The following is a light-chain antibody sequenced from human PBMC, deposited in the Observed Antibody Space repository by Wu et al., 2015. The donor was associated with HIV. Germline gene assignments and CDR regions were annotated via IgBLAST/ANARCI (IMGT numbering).Light chain of an antibody. J-gene: IGKJ4*01. CDR2: DAS. Sequence: EIVMTQSPATLSVSPGERATLSCRASQSVSTNLAWYQEKPGQAPRLLIYDASTRATGVPARFGGSGSGTEFTLTIGSLQSEDFAVYYCQQYHNWPPLTFGGRDPAGDQ. V-gene: IGKV3-15*01. CDR3: QQYHNWPPLT. CDR1: QSVSTN.